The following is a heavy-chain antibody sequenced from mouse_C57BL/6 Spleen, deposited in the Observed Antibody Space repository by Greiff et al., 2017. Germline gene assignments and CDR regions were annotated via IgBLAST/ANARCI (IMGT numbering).Heavy chain of an antibody. Sequence: QVQLQQSGPELVKPGASVKISCKASGYAFSSSWMNWVKQRPGKGLEWIGRIYPGDGGTNYNGKFKGKATLTADKSSCTAYMQLSSLTSEGSAVSFCERGTGQAKSDDWGQGTTLTVSS. CDR1: GYAFSSSW. D-gene: IGHD3-2*02. CDR2: IYPGDGGT. V-gene: IGHV1-82*01. CDR3: ERGTGQAKSDD. J-gene: IGHJ2*01.